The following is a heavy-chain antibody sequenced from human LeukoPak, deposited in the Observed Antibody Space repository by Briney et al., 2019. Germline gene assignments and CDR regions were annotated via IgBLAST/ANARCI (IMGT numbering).Heavy chain of an antibody. Sequence: ASVKVSCKASGGTFSSYAISWVRQAPGQGLEWMGGTIPIFGTANYAQKFQGRVTITADESTSTAYMELSSLRSEDTAVYYCARAFPDYDVVPMDYWGQGTLVTVSS. CDR1: GGTFSSYA. CDR2: TIPIFGTA. J-gene: IGHJ4*02. CDR3: ARAFPDYDVVPMDY. V-gene: IGHV1-69*13. D-gene: IGHD4-17*01.